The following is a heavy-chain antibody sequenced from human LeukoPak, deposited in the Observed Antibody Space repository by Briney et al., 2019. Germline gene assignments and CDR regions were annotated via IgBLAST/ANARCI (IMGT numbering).Heavy chain of an antibody. CDR1: GFTFSIYS. Sequence: GGSLRLSCAASGFTFSIYSMNWVRQAPGKGLEWVSFISYNGDTILYADSVKGRFTTSRDNAKNSLYLQMNSLRAGDTAVYYYTSNAAAGTNYWGQGTLVTVSS. V-gene: IGHV3-48*04. CDR3: TSNAAAGTNY. D-gene: IGHD6-13*01. J-gene: IGHJ4*02. CDR2: ISYNGDTI.